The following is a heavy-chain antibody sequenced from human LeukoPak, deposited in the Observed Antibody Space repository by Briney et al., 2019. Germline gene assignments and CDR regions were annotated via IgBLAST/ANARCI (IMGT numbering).Heavy chain of an antibody. D-gene: IGHD5-12*01. CDR3: ARGGRGEVGWLRSGYAFDI. CDR1: GGSIGTYY. CDR2: IYTSGTT. J-gene: IGHJ3*02. V-gene: IGHV4-4*07. Sequence: PETLSLTCTVSGGSIGTYYWSWIRQPAGKAPEWIGRIYTSGTTNYNPSLKNRVTMSVDTSKNHFSLTLTSVTAADTAVYYCARGGRGEVGWLRSGYAFDIWGRGTMVTVSS.